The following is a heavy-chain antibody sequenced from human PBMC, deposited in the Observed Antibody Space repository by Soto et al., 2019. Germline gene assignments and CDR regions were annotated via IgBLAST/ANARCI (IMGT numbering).Heavy chain of an antibody. CDR1: GFTFSNAW. CDR3: TTVPYYYGSGSYSGAFDI. V-gene: IGHV3-15*07. J-gene: IGHJ3*02. Sequence: EVQLVESGGGLVKPGGSLRLSCAASGFTFSNAWMNWVRQAPGKGLEWVGRIKSKTDGGTTDYAAPVKGRFTISRDDSKNTLYLQMNSLKTGDTAVYYCTTVPYYYGSGSYSGAFDIWGQGTMVTVSS. CDR2: IKSKTDGGTT. D-gene: IGHD3-10*01.